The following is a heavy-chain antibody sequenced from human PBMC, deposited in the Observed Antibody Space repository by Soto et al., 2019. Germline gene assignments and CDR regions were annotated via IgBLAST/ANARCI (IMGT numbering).Heavy chain of an antibody. J-gene: IGHJ4*02. D-gene: IGHD3-10*01. CDR3: AKGGSGSYNNIFDS. V-gene: IGHV3-9*01. CDR2: ISWNSGSI. Sequence: GGSLRLSCAASGFTFDDYALHWVRQAPGKGLEWVSGISWNSGSIGYADSVKGRFTISRDNAKNSLYLQMNSLRAEDTPLYYCAKGGSGSYNNIFDSLGQGTLVTVSS. CDR1: GFTFDDYA.